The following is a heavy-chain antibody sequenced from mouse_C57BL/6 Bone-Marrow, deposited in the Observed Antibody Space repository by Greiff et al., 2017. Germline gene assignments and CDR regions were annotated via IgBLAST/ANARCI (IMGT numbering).Heavy chain of an antibody. D-gene: IGHD2-4*01. J-gene: IGHJ4*01. CDR3: ARGGLRRENYYAMDY. CDR2: IYPGSGNT. CDR1: GYTFTDYY. V-gene: IGHV1-76*01. Sequence: QVQLQQSGAELVRPGASVKLSCKASGYTFTDYYINWVKQRPGQGLEWIARIYPGSGNTYYNEKFKGKATLTAEQSSSTAYMQLSSLTSEDSAVYFCARGGLRRENYYAMDYWGQGTSVTVSS.